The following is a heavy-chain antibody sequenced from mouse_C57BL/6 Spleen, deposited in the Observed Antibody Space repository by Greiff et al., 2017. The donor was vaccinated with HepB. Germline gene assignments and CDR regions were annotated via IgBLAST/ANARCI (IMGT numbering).Heavy chain of an antibody. D-gene: IGHD1-1*01. CDR2: IDPVDGDT. Sequence: EVQLQQSGAELVRPGASVKLSCTASGFNIKDYYMHWVKQRPEQGLEWIGRIDPVDGDTEYAPKFQGKATMTADTSSNTAYLQLSSLTSEDTAVYYCTSYYYGSVGYAMDYWGQGTSVTVSS. V-gene: IGHV14-1*01. CDR1: GFNIKDYY. J-gene: IGHJ4*01. CDR3: TSYYYGSVGYAMDY.